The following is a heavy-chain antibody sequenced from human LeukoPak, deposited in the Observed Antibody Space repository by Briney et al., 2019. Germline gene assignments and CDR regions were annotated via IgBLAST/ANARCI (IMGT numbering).Heavy chain of an antibody. CDR2: MNPNSGNT. J-gene: IGHJ4*02. D-gene: IGHD5-24*01. V-gene: IGHV1-8*01. Sequence: GASVKVSCKASGYAFTTSDINWVRQATGQGLEWMGWMNPNSGNTGYAQKFQGRVTITRNTSISTAYMELSSLRSEDTAVYYCARMSGNNNDYWGQGTLVTVSS. CDR3: ARMSGNNNDY. CDR1: GYAFTTSD.